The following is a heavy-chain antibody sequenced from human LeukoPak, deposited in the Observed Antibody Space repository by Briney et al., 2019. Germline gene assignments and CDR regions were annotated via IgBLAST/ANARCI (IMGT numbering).Heavy chain of an antibody. D-gene: IGHD1-26*01. J-gene: IGHJ4*02. CDR3: AKDSPVATS. CDR2: ITDSGDGE. Sequence: GGPLRLSCAPSVFTYRSSPMSCVRHSPGGGVGWVSSITDSGDGEYYAESVKGRFTISRDDSKNTLYLQMNSLRAEDSAVYYCAKDSPVATSWGQGTLVTVSS. V-gene: IGHV3-23*01. CDR1: VFTYRSSP.